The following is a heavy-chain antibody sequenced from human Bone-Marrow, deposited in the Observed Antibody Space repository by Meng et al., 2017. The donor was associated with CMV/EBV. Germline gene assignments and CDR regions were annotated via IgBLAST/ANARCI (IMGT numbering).Heavy chain of an antibody. J-gene: IGHJ6*02. CDR1: GFTFGDYA. CDR3: RVDLRGYSYGVYPNYYYYGMDV. Sequence: GGSLRLSCTASGFTFGDYAMSWVRQAPGKGLEWVGFIRSKAYGGTTEYAASVKGRFTISRDDSKSIAYLQMNSLRAEDTAVYYCRVDLRGYSYGVYPNYYYYGMDVWGQGTTVTVSS. CDR2: IRSKAYGGTT. V-gene: IGHV3-49*04. D-gene: IGHD5-18*01.